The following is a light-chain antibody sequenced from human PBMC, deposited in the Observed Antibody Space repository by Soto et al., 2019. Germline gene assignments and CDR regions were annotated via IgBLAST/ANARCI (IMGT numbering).Light chain of an antibody. CDR1: QSISSN. CDR2: IAS. CDR3: QQSYSSPYT. Sequence: DIQMTQSPSSLSAFVGDRVTITCRASQSISSNLNWYQQIPGKAPKLLIYIASTLQTGGPSRFSGSGSGTDFTLTISSLQPEDFAPYYCQQSYSSPYTFGQGTKMEIK. V-gene: IGKV1-39*01. J-gene: IGKJ2*01.